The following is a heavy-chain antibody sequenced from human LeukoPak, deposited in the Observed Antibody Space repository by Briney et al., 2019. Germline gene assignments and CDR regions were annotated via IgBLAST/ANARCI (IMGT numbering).Heavy chain of an antibody. J-gene: IGHJ4*02. V-gene: IGHV3-7*01. Sequence: GGSLILSCEASGFTFSNYWMNWVRQAPGKGPEWVANIKQDGSEKHYVDSVKGRFTISRDNAWNSLFLQMNSLRAEDTAVYYCARESAAATCLDYWGQGTLVTVSS. CDR3: ARESAAATCLDY. D-gene: IGHD2-15*01. CDR1: GFTFSNYW. CDR2: IKQDGSEK.